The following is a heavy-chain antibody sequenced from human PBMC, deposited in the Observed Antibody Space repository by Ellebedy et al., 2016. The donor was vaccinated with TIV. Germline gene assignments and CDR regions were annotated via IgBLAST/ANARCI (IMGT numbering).Heavy chain of an antibody. CDR2: ISGSVTST. D-gene: IGHD1-26*01. V-gene: IGHV3-23*01. Sequence: GGSLRLSXAASGFTFSSYAMGWVRQAPGKGLEWVSAISGSVTSTYSADSVKGRFTISRDNSKNTLYLQMNSLRAEDTAVYYCAKGPTTRYYYMNVWGKGTTVTVSS. J-gene: IGHJ6*03. CDR1: GFTFSSYA. CDR3: AKGPTTRYYYMNV.